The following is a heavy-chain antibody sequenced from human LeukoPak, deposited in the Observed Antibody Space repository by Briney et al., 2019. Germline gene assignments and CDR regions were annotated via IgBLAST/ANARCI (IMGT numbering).Heavy chain of an antibody. CDR3: ARDLRGYSYYYGMDV. Sequence: ASAKVSCKASGYTFTSYYMHWVRQAPGQGLEWMGIINPSGGSTSYAQKFQGRVTMTRDTSTSTVYMELSSLRSEDTAVYYCARDLRGYSYYYGMDVWAKGPRSPSP. CDR2: INPSGGST. D-gene: IGHD5-12*01. V-gene: IGHV1-46*01. J-gene: IGHJ6*02. CDR1: GYTFTSYY.